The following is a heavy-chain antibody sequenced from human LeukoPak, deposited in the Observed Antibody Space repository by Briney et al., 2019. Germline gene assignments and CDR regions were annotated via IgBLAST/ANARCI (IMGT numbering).Heavy chain of an antibody. V-gene: IGHV3-23*01. D-gene: IGHD6-13*01. CDR1: RFTLSSYT. J-gene: IGHJ6*03. Sequence: GGSLRLSSAHSRFTLSSYTTSTVRHAPGKGLEWVSAPSGSGGSTYYADSVKGRFTISRDNSKNTLYLQMNSLRAEDTAVYYCAKDKGIAAAPLDYMDVWGKGTTVTVSS. CDR2: PSGSGGST. CDR3: AKDKGIAAAPLDYMDV.